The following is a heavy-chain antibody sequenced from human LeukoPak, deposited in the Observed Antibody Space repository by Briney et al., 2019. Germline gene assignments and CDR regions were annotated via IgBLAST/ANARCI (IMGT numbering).Heavy chain of an antibody. Sequence: SETLSLTCTVSGGSISSYYWSWIRQPAGKGLEWIGEINHSGSTNYNPSLKSRVTISVDTSKNQFSLKLSSVTAADTAVYYCARGDPMVRGVIHYWGQGTLVTVSS. D-gene: IGHD3-10*01. CDR1: GGSISSYY. CDR3: ARGDPMVRGVIHY. V-gene: IGHV4-34*01. J-gene: IGHJ4*02. CDR2: INHSGST.